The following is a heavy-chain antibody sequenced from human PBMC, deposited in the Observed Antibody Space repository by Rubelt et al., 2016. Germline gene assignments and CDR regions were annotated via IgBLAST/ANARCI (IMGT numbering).Heavy chain of an antibody. CDR3: ARKVATKPSYYYGMDV. Sequence: QVQLKQWGAGLLKPSETLSLTCAVCGGSFSGYYWSWIRQPPGKGLEWIGEINHSGSTNYNPSLKSRVTIAVDTSKNQCSLKLSSVTAADTAVYYCARKVATKPSYYYGMDVWGQGTTVTVSS. V-gene: IGHV4-34*01. D-gene: IGHD5-12*01. CDR1: GGSFSGYY. CDR2: INHSGST. J-gene: IGHJ6*02.